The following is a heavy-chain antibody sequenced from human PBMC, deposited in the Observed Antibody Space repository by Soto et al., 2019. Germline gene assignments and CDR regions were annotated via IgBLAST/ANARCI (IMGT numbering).Heavy chain of an antibody. J-gene: IGHJ4*02. Sequence: GGSLRLSCAASGFTFSSYAMSWVRQAPGKGLEWVSAISGSGGSTYYADSVKGRFTISRDNSKNTLYLQMNSLRAEDTAVYYWARGVALLTAVFDYWGQGTLVPVSS. CDR2: ISGSGGST. CDR3: ARGVALLTAVFDY. V-gene: IGHV3-23*01. D-gene: IGHD2-21*02. CDR1: GFTFSSYA.